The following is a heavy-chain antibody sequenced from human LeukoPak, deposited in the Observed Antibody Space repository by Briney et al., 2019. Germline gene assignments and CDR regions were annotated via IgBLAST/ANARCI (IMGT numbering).Heavy chain of an antibody. CDR2: IWYDGSNK. CDR1: GFNFGSYA. D-gene: IGHD4-23*01. Sequence: PGRSLRLSCAASGFNFGSYAMHWVRQAPDKGLQWVAVIWYDGSNKYYADSVKGRLTISRDNSKSTVFLQMNSLRIEDTGVYYCARGAHYGGNSPDYWGQGTLVTVSS. CDR3: ARGAHYGGNSPDY. J-gene: IGHJ4*02. V-gene: IGHV3-30*04.